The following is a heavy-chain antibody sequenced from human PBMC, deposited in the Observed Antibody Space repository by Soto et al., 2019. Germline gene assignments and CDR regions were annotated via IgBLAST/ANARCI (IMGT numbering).Heavy chain of an antibody. Sequence: QVQLQESGPGLVKPSQTLSLTCSVSGGSISSGDYYWSGIRQHPGKGLEWIGYIFYTGSTPYNPSLKSRVTISVDSSKNQFSLKLSSVTAADTAVYYCARAQRGLFPNFYYGVDVWGQGTTVTVSS. CDR3: ARAQRGLFPNFYYGVDV. CDR1: GGSISSGDYY. D-gene: IGHD3-10*01. J-gene: IGHJ6*02. V-gene: IGHV4-31*03. CDR2: IFYTGST.